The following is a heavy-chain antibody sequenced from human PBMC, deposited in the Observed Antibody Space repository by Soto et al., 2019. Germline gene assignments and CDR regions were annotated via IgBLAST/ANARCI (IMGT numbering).Heavy chain of an antibody. CDR3: ARDHFADNFDWSQGIDY. D-gene: IGHD3-9*01. J-gene: IGHJ4*02. Sequence: EVRLVESGGGLVKPGGSLRLSCAASGFTFSSYSMNWVRQAPGKGLEWVSSISSSSSYIYYADSVKGRFTISRDNAKNSLYLQMNSLRAEDTAVYYCARDHFADNFDWSQGIDYWGQGTLVTVSS. CDR1: GFTFSSYS. V-gene: IGHV3-21*01. CDR2: ISSSSSYI.